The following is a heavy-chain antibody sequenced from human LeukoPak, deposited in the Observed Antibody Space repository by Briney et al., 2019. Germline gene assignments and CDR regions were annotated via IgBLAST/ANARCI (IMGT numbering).Heavy chain of an antibody. V-gene: IGHV3-23*01. CDR1: GFTFSSYA. J-gene: IGHJ4*02. Sequence: PGGSLRLSCAASGFTFSSYAMSWVRQAPGKGLEWVSAISGSGGSTYYADSVKGRFTIFRDNSKNMVFLQMSGLRAEDTALYYCTKVLWGLTPLSSDYWGQGTLVTVSS. CDR3: TKVLWGLTPLSSDY. CDR2: ISGSGGST. D-gene: IGHD3-10*01.